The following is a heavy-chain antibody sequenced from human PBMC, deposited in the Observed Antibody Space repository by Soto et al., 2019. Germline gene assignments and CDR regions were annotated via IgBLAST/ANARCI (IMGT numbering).Heavy chain of an antibody. V-gene: IGHV1-3*01. Sequence: ASVKVSCKASGYTFTSYAMHWVRQAPGQRLEWMGWINADNGNTKYSQKFQGRVTITRDTSASTAYMELSSLRSEDTAVYYCERDKVGLRLKGLDTQNYWYFDLWGRGTLVTVSS. D-gene: IGHD3-3*01. CDR3: ERDKVGLRLKGLDTQNYWYFDL. CDR1: GYTFTSYA. J-gene: IGHJ2*01. CDR2: INADNGNT.